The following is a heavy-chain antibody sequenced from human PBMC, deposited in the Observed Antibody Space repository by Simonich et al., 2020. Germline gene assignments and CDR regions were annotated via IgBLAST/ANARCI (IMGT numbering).Heavy chain of an antibody. Sequence: EVQLVESGGGLIQPGGSLRLSCAASGFTVSSNYMSWGRQAPGKGLEWVSVIYSGGSTNYADSVKGRFTISRDNSKNTLYLQINSLRAEDTAVYYCARWTATGYYFDYWGQGTLVTVSS. V-gene: IGHV3-53*01. CDR1: GFTVSSNY. CDR2: IYSGGST. D-gene: IGHD1-1*01. J-gene: IGHJ4*02. CDR3: ARWTATGYYFDY.